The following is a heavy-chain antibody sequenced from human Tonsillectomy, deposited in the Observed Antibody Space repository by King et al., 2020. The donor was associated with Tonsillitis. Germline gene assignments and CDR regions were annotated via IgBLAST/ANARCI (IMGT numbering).Heavy chain of an antibody. D-gene: IGHD3-22*01. CDR3: VKDKGYYDSSHFDF. CDR2: ISRNGGST. Sequence: VQLVESGGGLVQPGGSLRLSCSASGFTFSSYAMHWVRQAPGKGLEYVSAISRNGGSTYYADSVKGRFTISRDNSKNTLYLQMSSLRAEDTAVYYCVKDKGYYDSSHFDFWGQGTLVTVSS. V-gene: IGHV3-64D*06. CDR1: GFTFSSYA. J-gene: IGHJ4*02.